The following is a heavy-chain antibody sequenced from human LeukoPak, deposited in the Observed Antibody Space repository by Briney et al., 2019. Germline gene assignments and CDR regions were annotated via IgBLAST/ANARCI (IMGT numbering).Heavy chain of an antibody. CDR2: ISAYNGNT. V-gene: IGHV1-18*01. Sequence: GASVRVSCKASGYTFTSYGISWVRQAPGQGLEWMGWISAYNGNTNYAQKLQGRVTMTTDTSTSTAYMELRSLRSDDTAVYYCARQTRIYYYDSSGYYGGSWFDPWGQGTLVTVSS. CDR3: ARQTRIYYYDSSGYYGGSWFDP. CDR1: GYTFTSYG. D-gene: IGHD3-22*01. J-gene: IGHJ5*02.